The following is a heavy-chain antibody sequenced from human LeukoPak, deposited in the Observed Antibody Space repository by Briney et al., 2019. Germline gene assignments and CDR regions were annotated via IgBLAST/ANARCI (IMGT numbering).Heavy chain of an antibody. V-gene: IGHV3-64*01. J-gene: IGHJ4*02. CDR3: ARDQVGLAVAGTGFDY. CDR2: ISSNGGST. D-gene: IGHD6-19*01. CDR1: GFTFSDYY. Sequence: GGSLGLSCAASGFTFSDYYMSCIRQAPGKGLEYVSAISSNGGSTYYANSVKGRFTISRDNSKNTLYLQMGSLRAEDMAVYYCARDQVGLAVAGTGFDYWGQGTLVTVSS.